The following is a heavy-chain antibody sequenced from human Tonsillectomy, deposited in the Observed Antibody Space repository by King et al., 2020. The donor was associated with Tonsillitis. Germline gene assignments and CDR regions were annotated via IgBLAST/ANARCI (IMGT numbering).Heavy chain of an antibody. CDR2: ITGSGGLT. Sequence: VQLVQSGGGLVRPGGSLRLSCEVSGFTFSSYAMSWVRQAPGKGLEWISAITGSGGLTYYKDSVKGRFTISRDNSKNTLYLQMNSLKAEDTAIYYCAKDRDWWAYFDYWGQGSLFTVSS. CDR1: GFTFSSYA. V-gene: IGHV3-23*04. CDR3: AKDRDWWAYFDY. J-gene: IGHJ4*02. D-gene: IGHD2-15*01.